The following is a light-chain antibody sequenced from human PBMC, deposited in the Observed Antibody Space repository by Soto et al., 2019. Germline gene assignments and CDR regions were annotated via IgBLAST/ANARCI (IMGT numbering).Light chain of an antibody. CDR2: SAS. V-gene: IGKV3-11*01. J-gene: IGKJ4*01. CDR3: QQRTNWPPT. Sequence: EIVLTQSPATLSLSPGERATLSCRASQSVRNDLVWYHQKPGQAPRVLIYSASNRATGIPARFSGSGSGTDLTLTIRSLEPEDFAVYYRQQRTNWPPTFGGGTKVEMK. CDR1: QSVRND.